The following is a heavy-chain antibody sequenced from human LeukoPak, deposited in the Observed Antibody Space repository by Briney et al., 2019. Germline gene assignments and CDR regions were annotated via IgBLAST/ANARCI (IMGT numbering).Heavy chain of an antibody. CDR2: IIPIFGTA. V-gene: IGHV1-69*13. Sequence: SVKVSCEASGGTFSSYAISWVRQAPGQGLEWMGGIIPIFGTANYAQRFQGRVTITADESTSTAYMELSSLRSEDTAVYYCARAGLTAAGQYDYWGQGTLVTVSS. CDR1: GGTFSSYA. CDR3: ARAGLTAAGQYDY. J-gene: IGHJ4*02. D-gene: IGHD7-27*01.